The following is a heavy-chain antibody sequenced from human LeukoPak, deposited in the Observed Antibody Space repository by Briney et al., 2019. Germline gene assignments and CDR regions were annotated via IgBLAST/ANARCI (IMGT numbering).Heavy chain of an antibody. Sequence: ASVKVSCKASGYTFTSYGISWVRQATGQGLEWMGWMNPNSGNTGYAQKFQGRVTMTRNTSISTAYMELSSLRSEDTAVYYCARGQFGSYCDFWSGYYSNYFDCWGQGTLVTVSS. J-gene: IGHJ4*02. CDR2: MNPNSGNT. D-gene: IGHD3-3*01. V-gene: IGHV1-8*02. CDR1: GYTFTSYG. CDR3: ARGQFGSYCDFWSGYYSNYFDC.